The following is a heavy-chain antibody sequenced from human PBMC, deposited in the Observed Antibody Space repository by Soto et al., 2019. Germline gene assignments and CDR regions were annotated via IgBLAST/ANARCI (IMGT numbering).Heavy chain of an antibody. D-gene: IGHD2-2*01. Sequence: LGLSCEVSLFLFSYFSMHWVRQAPGKGLEWVASIGSSGGYIFYADSVKGRFTISRDNAKKSLDLQINSLRAEDTAVYYCAREKKHQSLGGRFGMDVWGQGTTVTVSS. CDR3: AREKKHQSLGGRFGMDV. CDR2: IGSSGGYI. V-gene: IGHV3-21*01. J-gene: IGHJ6*02. CDR1: LFLFSYFS.